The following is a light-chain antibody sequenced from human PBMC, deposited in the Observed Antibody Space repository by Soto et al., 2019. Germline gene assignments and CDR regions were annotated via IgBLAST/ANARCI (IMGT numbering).Light chain of an antibody. V-gene: IGKV3-20*01. CDR3: QQYFISPLS. CDR2: GTY. Sequence: EIVLTQSPGTLSLSPGERATLSCRASQTVSSAYLAWYQQKPGQSPSLLIYGTYTKATGIPDRFSGSGSGTHFTLTISRLEPEDFAVYYCQQYFISPLSFGGGTRVEIK. J-gene: IGKJ4*01. CDR1: QTVSSAY.